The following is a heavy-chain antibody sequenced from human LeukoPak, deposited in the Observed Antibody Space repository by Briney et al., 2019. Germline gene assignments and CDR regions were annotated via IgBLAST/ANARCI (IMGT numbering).Heavy chain of an antibody. Sequence: ASETLSLTCTVSGGSISSHYWSWIRQPPGKGLEWIGYISSIGSTNYNPSLRSRVTISVDTSKNQFSLKLTSVTAADTAVYFCARDPTTVTKGLDIWGQGTMVTVSS. CDR2: ISSIGST. CDR1: GGSISSHY. CDR3: ARDPTTVTKGLDI. V-gene: IGHV4-59*11. J-gene: IGHJ3*02. D-gene: IGHD4-17*01.